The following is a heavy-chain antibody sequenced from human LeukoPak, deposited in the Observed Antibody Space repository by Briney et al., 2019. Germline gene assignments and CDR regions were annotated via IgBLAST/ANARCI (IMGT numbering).Heavy chain of an antibody. J-gene: IGHJ4*02. CDR2: IHTGGGI. Sequence: SETLSLTCTVSGGSINSDYWIWIRQPAGKGLEWIGRIHTGGGINSNPSLKSRVTMSVDTSKNQFSLKLTSVTAADTAVYYCARGMITAGGLHYRGQGTLVTVSS. CDR3: ARGMITAGGLHY. CDR1: GGSINSDY. D-gene: IGHD6-13*01. V-gene: IGHV4-4*07.